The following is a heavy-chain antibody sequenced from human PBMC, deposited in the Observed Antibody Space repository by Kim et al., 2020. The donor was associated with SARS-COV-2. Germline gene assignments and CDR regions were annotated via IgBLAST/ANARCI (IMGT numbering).Heavy chain of an antibody. D-gene: IGHD3-10*01. J-gene: IGHJ3*02. CDR2: ISAYNGNT. Sequence: ASVKVSCKASGYTFTSYGISWVRQAPGQGLEWMGWISAYNGNTNYAQKLQGRVTMTTDTSTSTAYMELRSLRSDDTAVYYCARPLLWFGVGAFDIWGQGTMVTVSS. V-gene: IGHV1-18*04. CDR1: GYTFTSYG. CDR3: ARPLLWFGVGAFDI.